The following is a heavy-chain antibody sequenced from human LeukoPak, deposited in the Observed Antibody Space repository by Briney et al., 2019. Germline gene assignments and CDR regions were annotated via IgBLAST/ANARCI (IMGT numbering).Heavy chain of an antibody. Sequence: PGGSLRLSCAASGFTFDDYGMSWVRQAPGKGLEWVSGINWNGGSTGYADSVKGRFTISRDNAKNSLYLQMNSLRAEDTALYYCARVRLLWLGEPKYYFDYWGQGTLVTVSS. CDR1: GFTFDDYG. J-gene: IGHJ4*02. CDR2: INWNGGST. CDR3: ARVRLLWLGEPKYYFDY. D-gene: IGHD3-10*01. V-gene: IGHV3-20*04.